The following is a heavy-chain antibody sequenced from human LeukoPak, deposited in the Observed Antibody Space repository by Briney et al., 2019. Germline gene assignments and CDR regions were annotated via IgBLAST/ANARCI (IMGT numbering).Heavy chain of an antibody. CDR3: ARELVVPAASDAFDI. CDR2: MNPNSGNT. V-gene: IGHV1-8*03. D-gene: IGHD2-2*01. CDR1: GYTFTSYD. Sequence: GSVKVSCKASGYTFTSYDINWVRQATGQGLEWMGWMNPNSGNTGYAQKFQGRVTITRNTSISTAYMELSSLRSEDTAVYYCARELVVPAASDAFDIWGQGTMVTVSS. J-gene: IGHJ3*02.